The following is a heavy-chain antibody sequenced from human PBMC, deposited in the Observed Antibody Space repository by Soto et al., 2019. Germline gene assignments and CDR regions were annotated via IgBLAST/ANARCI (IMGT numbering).Heavy chain of an antibody. J-gene: IGHJ6*01. CDR1: GGTPSNSA. D-gene: IGHD3-22*01. V-gene: IGHV1-69*01. CDR2: IIPVFGLV. Sequence: QVHLLLPSGAEVKKPGSSVKVSCKASGGTPSNSAISWVRQAPGQGLEWMGGIIPVFGLVKYAQNFQGRVTIPADESTNTAYMELSSLRPEDTAVYYCAGGRIVVVGSRAYYGMDVWGQGITVTVSS. CDR3: AGGRIVVVGSRAYYGMDV.